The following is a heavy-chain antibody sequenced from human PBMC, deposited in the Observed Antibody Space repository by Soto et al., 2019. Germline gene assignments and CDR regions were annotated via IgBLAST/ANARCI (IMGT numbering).Heavy chain of an antibody. D-gene: IGHD3-22*01. Sequence: SVKVSCKASGGTFSSYAISWVRQAPGQGLEWMGGIIPIFGTANYAQKFQGRVTITADKSTSTAYMELSSLRSEDTAVYYCARWTLNYDTTPDPWGQGTLVTVSS. CDR2: IIPIFGTA. V-gene: IGHV1-69*06. J-gene: IGHJ5*02. CDR1: GGTFSSYA. CDR3: ARWTLNYDTTPDP.